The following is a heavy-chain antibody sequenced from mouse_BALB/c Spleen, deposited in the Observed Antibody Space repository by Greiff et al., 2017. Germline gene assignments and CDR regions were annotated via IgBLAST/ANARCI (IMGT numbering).Heavy chain of an antibody. Sequence: VQLQQSGPELVKPGASVKMSCKASGYTFTDYVISWVKQRTGQGLEWIGEIYPGSGSTYYNGKFKGKATLTADESTNTSYMQRSSLTSEDSAVYFCARLYGSSCYYAMDYWGQGTSVTVSS. V-gene: IGHV1-77*01. D-gene: IGHD1-1*01. CDR2: IYPGSGST. J-gene: IGHJ4*01. CDR1: GYTFTDYV. CDR3: ARLYGSSCYYAMDY.